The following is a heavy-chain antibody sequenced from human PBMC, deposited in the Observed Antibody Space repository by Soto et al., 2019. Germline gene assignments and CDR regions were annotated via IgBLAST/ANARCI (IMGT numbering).Heavy chain of an antibody. CDR1: GVTFNTYN. Sequence: QVQLVQSGAEVKKPGSSVKVSCKASGVTFNTYNINWVRQAPGQGLEWMGGILPIFGTTNYAQRFQGRVTITADDSTSTAYMELSSLRSDDTAVYYCARDETGDSYYYYYGMDVWGQGTTVTVTS. CDR3: ARDETGDSYYYYYGMDV. V-gene: IGHV1-69*01. J-gene: IGHJ6*02. CDR2: ILPIFGTT. D-gene: IGHD7-27*01.